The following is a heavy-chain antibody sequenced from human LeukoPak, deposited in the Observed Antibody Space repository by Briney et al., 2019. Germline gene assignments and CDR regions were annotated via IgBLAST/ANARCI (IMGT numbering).Heavy chain of an antibody. CDR2: IRSDGSSK. J-gene: IGHJ4*02. D-gene: IGHD2-8*01. Sequence: GGSLRLSWAASGFTFSSYGMHWVRQAPGKGLEWVAFIRSDGSSKHYADSVKGRFTISRDNSYSTLYVQMNSLRAEDTAVYYCAKGLNGYLDYWGQGTLVTVSS. CDR1: GFTFSSYG. CDR3: AKGLNGYLDY. V-gene: IGHV3-30*02.